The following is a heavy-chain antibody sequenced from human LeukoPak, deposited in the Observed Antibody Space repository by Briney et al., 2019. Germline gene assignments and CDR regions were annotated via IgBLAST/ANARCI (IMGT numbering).Heavy chain of an antibody. CDR2: INPNSGGT. J-gene: IGHJ4*02. CDR3: TTRPLGSCSGNSCQGLDY. D-gene: IGHD2-2*01. Sequence: ASVTVSCKASGYTFTGYYMHWVRQAPGQGVEGMGWINPNSGGTNYAQTFQGRVTMTRDTSISTAYMELSRLRSDDTAGYYCTTRPLGSCSGNSCQGLDYWGQGTLVTVSS. CDR1: GYTFTGYY. V-gene: IGHV1-2*02.